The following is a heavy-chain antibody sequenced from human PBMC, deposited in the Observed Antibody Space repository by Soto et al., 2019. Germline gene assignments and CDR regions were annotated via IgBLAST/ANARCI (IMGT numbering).Heavy chain of an antibody. CDR2: INAGNGNT. D-gene: IGHD1-26*01. Sequence: ASVKVSCKASGYTFTSYAMHWVRQAPGQRLEWMGWINAGNGNTKYSQKFQGRVTITRDTSASTAYMELSSLRSEDTAVYYCEVPFSGDAFDIWGQGTMVTVSS. V-gene: IGHV1-3*01. CDR3: EVPFSGDAFDI. J-gene: IGHJ3*02. CDR1: GYTFTSYA.